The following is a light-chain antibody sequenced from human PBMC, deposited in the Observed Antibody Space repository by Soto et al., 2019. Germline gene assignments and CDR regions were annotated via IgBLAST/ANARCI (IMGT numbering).Light chain of an antibody. CDR3: CSYAGSNNYYL. Sequence: QSALTQPPSASGSPGQSVTISCTGGSSDIGGYTYVSWYQQRPGKVPRLIIYEVTKRPSGIPDRFSGSKSGHTASLTVSGLKDNDKDDYYCCSYAGSNNYYLFGPGTKVTVL. J-gene: IGLJ1*01. V-gene: IGLV2-8*01. CDR2: EVT. CDR1: SSDIGGYTY.